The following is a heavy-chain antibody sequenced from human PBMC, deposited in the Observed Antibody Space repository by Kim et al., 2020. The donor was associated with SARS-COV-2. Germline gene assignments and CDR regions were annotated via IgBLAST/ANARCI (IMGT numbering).Heavy chain of an antibody. CDR2: IYYSGST. CDR3: ARLGSFGIAAAGFFDY. Sequence: SETLSLTCTVSGGSISSSSYYWGWIRQPPGKGLEWIGSIYYSGSTYYNPSLKSRVTISVDTSKNQFSLKLSSVTAADTAVYYCARLGSFGIAAAGFFDYWGQGTLVTVSS. V-gene: IGHV4-39*01. D-gene: IGHD6-13*01. CDR1: GGSISSSSYY. J-gene: IGHJ4*02.